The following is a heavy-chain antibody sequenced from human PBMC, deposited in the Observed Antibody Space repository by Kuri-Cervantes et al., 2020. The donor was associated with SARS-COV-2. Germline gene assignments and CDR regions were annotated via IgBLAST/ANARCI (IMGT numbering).Heavy chain of an antibody. CDR2: MNPSTGNS. J-gene: IGHJ3*01. CDR1: GGTFSSYA. D-gene: IGHD2-21*02. CDR3: ARDNGDWTPDGFDF. Sequence: ASVKVSCKASGGTFSSYAISWVRQAPGQGLEWMGWMNPSTGNSGSAQKFWGRVTMTRDTSSSTAYLELSSLRSEDSAIYYCARDNGDWTPDGFDFWGQGTMVTVSS. V-gene: IGHV1-8*02.